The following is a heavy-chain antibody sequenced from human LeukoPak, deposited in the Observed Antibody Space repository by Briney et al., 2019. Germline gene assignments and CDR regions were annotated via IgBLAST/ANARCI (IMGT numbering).Heavy chain of an antibody. V-gene: IGHV5-51*01. D-gene: IGHD6-13*01. CDR3: ARYSSSPENWFDP. CDR1: GYSLTNYW. Sequence: ESLKISCDASGYSLTNYWIAWVRQMPGKGLEWMGIIYPGDSDTRYSPSFQGQVSISADKSISTVYLQRSSLKASDTAMYYCARYSSSPENWFDPWGQGTLVTVSS. CDR2: IYPGDSDT. J-gene: IGHJ5*02.